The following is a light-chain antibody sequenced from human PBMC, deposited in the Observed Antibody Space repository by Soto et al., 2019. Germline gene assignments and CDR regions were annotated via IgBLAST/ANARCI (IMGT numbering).Light chain of an antibody. J-gene: IGLJ2*01. V-gene: IGLV1-44*01. CDR1: SSNIGTYG. CDR3: AAWDDSLNGVV. CDR2: TNN. Sequence: QSVLTQPPSASGTPGQRVTISCSGSSSNIGTYGVNWYQQLPGAAPKLLIYTNNQRPSGVPDRFSGSKSGTSASLAISGLQSGDEANYYCAAWDDSLNGVVFGGGTKLTVL.